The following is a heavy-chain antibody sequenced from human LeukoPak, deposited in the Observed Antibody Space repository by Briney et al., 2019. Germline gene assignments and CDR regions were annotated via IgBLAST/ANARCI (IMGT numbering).Heavy chain of an antibody. Sequence: SVKVSCKASGGTFSSYAISWVRQAPGQGLEWMGGIIPIFGTANYAQKFQDRVTITADESTSTAYMELSSLRSEDTAVYYCARDYPYVGYSGYAPFDYWGQGTLVTVSS. CDR2: IIPIFGTA. CDR1: GGTFSSYA. J-gene: IGHJ4*02. D-gene: IGHD5-12*01. CDR3: ARDYPYVGYSGYAPFDY. V-gene: IGHV1-69*13.